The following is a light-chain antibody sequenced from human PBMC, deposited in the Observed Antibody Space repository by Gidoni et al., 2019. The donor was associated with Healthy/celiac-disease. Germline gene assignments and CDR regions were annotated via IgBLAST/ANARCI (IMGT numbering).Light chain of an antibody. J-gene: IGKJ1*01. CDR1: QSISSW. CDR2: NAS. V-gene: IGKV1-5*03. CDR3: QQYNSYSRT. Sequence: DIPLTQSPSTLSASVGDRVTITCRASQSISSWLDWYQQKPGKAPKLLIYNASSLESGVPSRFSGSGSGTEFTLTISSLQPDDFATYYCQQYNSYSRTFXQXTKVEIK.